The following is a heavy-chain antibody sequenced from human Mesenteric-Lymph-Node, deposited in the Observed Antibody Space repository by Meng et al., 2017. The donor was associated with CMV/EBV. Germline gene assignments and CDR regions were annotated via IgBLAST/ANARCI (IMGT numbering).Heavy chain of an antibody. CDR1: GGSISSGGYY. D-gene: IGHD2-21*01. CDR3: AREDRLHQILYLDY. V-gene: IGHV4-30-4*08. J-gene: IGHJ4*02. CDR2: IYNSGNT. Sequence: SETLSLTCTVSGGSISSGGYYWSWIRQPPGKDLEWIGYIYNSGNTYYNPSLKSRVTISVVASKNQFSLNLTSVTAADTAVYYCAREDRLHQILYLDYWGQGTLVTVSS.